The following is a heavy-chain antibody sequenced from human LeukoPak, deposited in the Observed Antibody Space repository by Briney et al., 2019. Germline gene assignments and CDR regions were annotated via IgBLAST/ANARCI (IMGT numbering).Heavy chain of an antibody. V-gene: IGHV1-18*01. Sequence: GASVKVSCKASGYTFTSYGISWVRQAPGQGLEWMGWISAYNGNTNHAQKLQGRVTMTTDTSTSTAYMELRSLRSDDTAVYYCARSRGGSTYYYDTSGYYFDPWGQGTLVTVSS. D-gene: IGHD3-22*01. CDR2: ISAYNGNT. CDR3: ARSRGGSTYYYDTSGYYFDP. J-gene: IGHJ5*02. CDR1: GYTFTSYG.